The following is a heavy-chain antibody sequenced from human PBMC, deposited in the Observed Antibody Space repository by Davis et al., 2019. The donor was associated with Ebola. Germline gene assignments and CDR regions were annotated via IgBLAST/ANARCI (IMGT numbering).Heavy chain of an antibody. V-gene: IGHV1-8*03. CDR1: GGTFSSYA. J-gene: IGHJ6*02. CDR3: ARELQVYYYYGMDV. CDR2: MNPNSGNT. Sequence: ASVKVSCKASGGTFSSYAINWVRQATGQGLEWMGWMNPNSGNTGYAQKFQGRVTITRNTSISTAYMELSSLRSEDTAVYYCARELQVYYYYGMDVWGQGTTVTVSS. D-gene: IGHD1-7*01.